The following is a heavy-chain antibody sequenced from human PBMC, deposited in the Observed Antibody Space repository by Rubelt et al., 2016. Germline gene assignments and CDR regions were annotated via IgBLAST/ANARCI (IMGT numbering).Heavy chain of an antibody. Sequence: QVQLQQWGAGLLKPSETLSLTCAVYGGSFSGYYWSWIRQPPGKGLEWIGEINHSGSTNYNPSLKSRVSISVDPSKNQFSLKLSSVTAADTAVYYCATGTIFGVVKDAFDIWGQGTMVTVSA. V-gene: IGHV4-34*01. J-gene: IGHJ3*02. D-gene: IGHD3-3*01. CDR3: ATGTIFGVVKDAFDI. CDR2: INHSGST. CDR1: GGSFSGYY.